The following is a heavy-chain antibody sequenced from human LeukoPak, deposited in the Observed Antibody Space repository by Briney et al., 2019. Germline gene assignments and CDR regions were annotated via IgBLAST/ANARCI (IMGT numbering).Heavy chain of an antibody. CDR3: ARDLIMATTHWFDP. CDR2: IYTSGST. J-gene: IGHJ5*02. V-gene: IGHV4-4*07. D-gene: IGHD5-12*01. CDR1: GGSISSYY. Sequence: SETLSLTCTVSGGSISSYYWSWIRQPAGKGLEWIGRIYTSGSTNYNPSLKSRVTMSVDTSKNQFSLKLSSVTAADTAVYYCARDLIMATTHWFDPWGQGTLVTVSS.